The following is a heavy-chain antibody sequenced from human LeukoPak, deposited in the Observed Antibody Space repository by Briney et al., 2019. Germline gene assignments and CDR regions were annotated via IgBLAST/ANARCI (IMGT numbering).Heavy chain of an antibody. CDR1: GGSISSYY. CDR3: ARGAVEIATIWAFDI. J-gene: IGHJ3*02. CDR2: IYYSGST. Sequence: SETLSLTCTVSGGSISSYYWSWIRQPPGKGLEWIGYIYYSGSTNYNPSLKSRVTISVDTSKNQFSLKLSSVTAADTAVYYCARGAVEIATIWAFDIWGQGTMVTVSS. D-gene: IGHD5-24*01. V-gene: IGHV4-59*01.